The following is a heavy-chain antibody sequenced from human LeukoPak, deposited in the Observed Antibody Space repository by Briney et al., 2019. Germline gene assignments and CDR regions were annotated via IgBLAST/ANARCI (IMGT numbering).Heavy chain of an antibody. Sequence: PSETLSLTCTVSGGSISSSSYYWGWIRQPPGKGLEWIGTIYYSGDTYYSPSLKSRVTISVDASKNQLSLKLSSVTAANTAVYYCARAVTTRTFDYWGQGTLVTVSS. D-gene: IGHD4-17*01. CDR1: GGSISSSSYY. J-gene: IGHJ4*02. CDR2: IYYSGDT. CDR3: ARAVTTRTFDY. V-gene: IGHV4-39*01.